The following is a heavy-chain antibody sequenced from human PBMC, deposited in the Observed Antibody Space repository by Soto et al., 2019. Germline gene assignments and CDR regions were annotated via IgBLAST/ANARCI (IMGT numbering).Heavy chain of an antibody. V-gene: IGHV4-30-4*08. CDR2: IHYSGSS. J-gene: IGHJ4*02. CDR1: GGSISGDYY. D-gene: IGHD2-15*01. Sequence: SETLSLTCSVSGGSISGDYYWSWIRQSPEKGLEWIGYIHYSGSSYSNPALQSRLSMALDTSKNQFSLKLRSVTAADTAVYYCARGGARWPSYFDSWGQGALVTVSS. CDR3: ARGGARWPSYFDS.